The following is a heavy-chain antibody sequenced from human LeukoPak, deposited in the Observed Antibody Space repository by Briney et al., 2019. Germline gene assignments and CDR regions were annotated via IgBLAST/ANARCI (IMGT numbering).Heavy chain of an antibody. V-gene: IGHV4-61*05. Sequence: SETLSLTCTVSGDSITRSNSYWGWIRQPPGKGLEWIGYIYYSGYTDYNPSLKSRVTMSVDTSKNQFSLKLTSVTAADTAVYYCATLQSSGYDYSDYWGQGILVTVSS. CDR1: GDSITRSNSY. CDR3: ATLQSSGYDYSDY. D-gene: IGHD3-22*01. CDR2: IYYSGYT. J-gene: IGHJ4*02.